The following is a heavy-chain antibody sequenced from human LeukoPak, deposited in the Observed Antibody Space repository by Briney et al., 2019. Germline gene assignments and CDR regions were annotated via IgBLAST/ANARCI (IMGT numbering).Heavy chain of an antibody. CDR3: TRDGGDYGASGSYPDY. Sequence: ASVKVSCKASGVTFSRLVVSWVRQAPGQGLEWMGQIIPYFGTSNYVQNFQGRVTLTADEATNTAYMELNRLRSDDTAVYYCTRDGGDYGASGSYPDYWGQGTLVTVSS. V-gene: IGHV1-69*13. D-gene: IGHD3-10*01. CDR1: GVTFSRLV. J-gene: IGHJ4*02. CDR2: IIPYFGTS.